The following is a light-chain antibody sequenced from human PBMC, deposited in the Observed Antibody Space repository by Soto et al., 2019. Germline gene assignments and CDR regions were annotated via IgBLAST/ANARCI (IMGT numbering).Light chain of an antibody. CDR1: SGDVGASKY. CDR2: DVN. J-gene: IGLJ1*01. V-gene: IGLV2-14*01. CDR3: SSYTTSSTRV. Sequence: QSVLTQPASVSGSPGQSITISCIGTSGDVGASKYVSWYQHHPGKAPKLIIFDVNHRPSGVSNRFSGSKSGNTASLTISGLQAEDEADYYCSSYTTSSTRVFGTGTKLTVL.